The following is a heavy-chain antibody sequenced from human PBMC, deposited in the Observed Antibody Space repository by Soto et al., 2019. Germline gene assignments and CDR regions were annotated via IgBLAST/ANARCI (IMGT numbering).Heavy chain of an antibody. D-gene: IGHD3-10*01. V-gene: IGHV5-10-1*01. CDR1: GYSFTSYW. Sequence: GESLKISCKGSGYSFTSYWISWVRQMPGKGLEWMGRIDPSDSYTNYSPSFQGHVTISADKSISTAYLQWSSLKASDTAMYYCARAYYYGSGSYYYYYYGMDVWGQGSTVTASS. J-gene: IGHJ6*02. CDR3: ARAYYYGSGSYYYYYYGMDV. CDR2: IDPSDSYT.